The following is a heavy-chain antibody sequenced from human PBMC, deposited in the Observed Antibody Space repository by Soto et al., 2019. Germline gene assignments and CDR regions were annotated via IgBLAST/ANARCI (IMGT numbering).Heavy chain of an antibody. J-gene: IGHJ6*02. Sequence: SVKVSCKASGGTFSTYPINWVRQAPGQGLEWMGGIIPLFGTTKYVQKFQGRVTITADASATTAYMELSSLRSEDTAVYYCARESSSPNYYYYGMDVWGQGTTVTVSS. CDR3: ARESSSPNYYYYGMDV. D-gene: IGHD6-6*01. V-gene: IGHV1-69*13. CDR2: IIPLFGTT. CDR1: GGTFSTYP.